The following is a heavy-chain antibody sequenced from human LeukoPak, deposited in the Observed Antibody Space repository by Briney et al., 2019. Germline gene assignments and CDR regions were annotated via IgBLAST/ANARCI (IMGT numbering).Heavy chain of an antibody. D-gene: IGHD3-16*02. CDR3: AKDTIMITFGGVISTYFTNYSYYYMDV. CDR2: ISGSGGST. J-gene: IGHJ6*03. Sequence: PGGSLRLSCAASGFTFSSYAMSWVHQAPGKGLEWVSAISGSGGSTYYADSVKGRFTISRDNSKNTLYLQMNSLRAEDTAVYYCAKDTIMITFGGVISTYFTNYSYYYMDVWSKGTTVTVSS. V-gene: IGHV3-23*01. CDR1: GFTFSSYA.